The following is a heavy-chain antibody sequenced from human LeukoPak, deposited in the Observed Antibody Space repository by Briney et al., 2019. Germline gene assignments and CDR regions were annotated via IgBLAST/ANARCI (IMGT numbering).Heavy chain of an antibody. D-gene: IGHD1-7*01. Sequence: ASVKVSCKASGYTFTGYYMHWVRQAPGQGPEWMGWINPNSGGTNYAQKFQGRVTMTRDTSISTAYMELSRLRSDDTAVYYCASITPNWNLRGSYYMDVWGKGTTVTVSS. CDR2: INPNSGGT. CDR1: GYTFTGYY. V-gene: IGHV1-2*02. CDR3: ASITPNWNLRGSYYMDV. J-gene: IGHJ6*03.